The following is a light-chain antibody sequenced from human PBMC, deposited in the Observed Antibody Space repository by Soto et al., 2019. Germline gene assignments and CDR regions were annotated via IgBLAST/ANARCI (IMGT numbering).Light chain of an antibody. CDR3: QQYNSYSS. Sequence: DIQMTQSPSTLSASVGDRVTITCRASQRISTWLAWYQQKPGKAPKLLIYKASTLESGVPSRFSGSGPGTEFTLTISSLQPDDFATYYCQQYNSYSSFGQGTKVEIK. CDR2: KAS. V-gene: IGKV1-5*03. CDR1: QRISTW. J-gene: IGKJ1*01.